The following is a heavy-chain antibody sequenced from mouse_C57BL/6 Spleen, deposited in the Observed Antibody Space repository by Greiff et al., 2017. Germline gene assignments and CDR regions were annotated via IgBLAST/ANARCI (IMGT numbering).Heavy chain of an antibody. CDR3: ARDNYGSFDY. CDR2: ISDGGSYT. CDR1: GFTFSSYA. Sequence: EVQVVESGGGLVKPGGSLKLSCAASGFTFSSYAMSWVRQTPEKRLEWVATISDGGSYTYYPDNVKGRFTISRDNAKNNLYLQMSHLKSEDTAMYYCARDNYGSFDYWGQGTTLTVSS. D-gene: IGHD1-1*01. J-gene: IGHJ2*01. V-gene: IGHV5-4*01.